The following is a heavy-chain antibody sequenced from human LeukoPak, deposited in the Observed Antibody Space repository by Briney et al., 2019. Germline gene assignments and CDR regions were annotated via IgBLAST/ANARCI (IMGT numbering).Heavy chain of an antibody. CDR2: INTKSGGT. J-gene: IGHJ4*02. D-gene: IGHD1-7*01. CDR1: EYTFTGYY. V-gene: IGHV1-2*02. Sequence: EASVKVSCKASEYTFTGYYMHWVRQAPGQGLEWMGWINTKSGGTHYAQKFRGRVTMTRDTSISTAYMELSRLRYDDTAVYYCARDEGWNYVNYFDFWGQGTLVTVSS. CDR3: ARDEGWNYVNYFDF.